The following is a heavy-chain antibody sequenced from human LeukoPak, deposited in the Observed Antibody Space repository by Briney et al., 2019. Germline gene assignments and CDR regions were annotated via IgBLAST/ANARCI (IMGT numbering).Heavy chain of an antibody. J-gene: IGHJ4*02. CDR3: AKDRTWEPAPSHFNS. Sequence: PGGSLRLSCAASGFTFVNYAMSWVRLAPGKGLEWVSGVGGSGAATYYAGSVKGRSTISRDNSRSTVYLQMNSLRDEDTAIYYCAKDRTWEPAPSHFNSWGQGVLVSVSS. CDR2: VGGSGAAT. V-gene: IGHV3-23*01. CDR1: GFTFVNYA. D-gene: IGHD1-14*01.